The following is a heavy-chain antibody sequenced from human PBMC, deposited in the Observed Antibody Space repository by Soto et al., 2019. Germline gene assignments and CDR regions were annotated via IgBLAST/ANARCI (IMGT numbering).Heavy chain of an antibody. CDR2: IYSGGST. D-gene: IGHD5-12*01. V-gene: IGHV3-53*04. J-gene: IGHJ3*02. Sequence: GGSLRLSCAASGFIVSNNYMNWVRQAPGKGLEWVSVIYSGGSTYYADSVKGRFAISRHTSKNTVDLQMNSLRAEDTAVYYCARGSSGYGYDAFDMWGQGTVVTVSS. CDR3: ARGSSGYGYDAFDM. CDR1: GFIVSNNY.